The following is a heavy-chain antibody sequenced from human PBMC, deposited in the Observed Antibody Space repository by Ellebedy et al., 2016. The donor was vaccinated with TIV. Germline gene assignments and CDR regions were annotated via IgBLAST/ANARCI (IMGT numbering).Heavy chain of an antibody. CDR2: ISTSSSYI. J-gene: IGHJ4*02. V-gene: IGHV3-21*01. CDR1: GFTFSSDS. D-gene: IGHD3-22*01. Sequence: GGSLRLSCAASGFTFSSDSMNWVRQAPGKGLAWVSSISTSSSYIYYADSVKGRFTISRDNAKNSLYLQMNSLRAEDTAVYYCARDLDDSSGYYYPMIDYWGQGTLVTVSS. CDR3: ARDLDDSSGYYYPMIDY.